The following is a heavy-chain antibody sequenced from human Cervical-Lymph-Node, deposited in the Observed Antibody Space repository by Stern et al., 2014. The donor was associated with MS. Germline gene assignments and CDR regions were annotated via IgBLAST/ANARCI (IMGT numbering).Heavy chain of an antibody. Sequence: EVQLVESGGGLVQPGGSLRLSCAGSGFSLSSYWMSWVRQAPGKGPELVATIKQDGSERYDVGSVKGRFTISRDNSKNSVFLQMNSLRVDDTSVYYCARDCGSGSCYQTQYYYGVDVWGQGTTVIVSS. D-gene: IGHD2-15*01. V-gene: IGHV3-7*01. CDR2: IKQDGSER. J-gene: IGHJ6*02. CDR3: ARDCGSGSCYQTQYYYGVDV. CDR1: GFSLSSYW.